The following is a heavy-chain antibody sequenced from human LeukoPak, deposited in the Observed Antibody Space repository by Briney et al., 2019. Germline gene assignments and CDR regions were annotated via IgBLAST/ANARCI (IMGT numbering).Heavy chain of an antibody. V-gene: IGHV4-39*07. CDR3: ARDNTITPPD. CDR2: IYYSGST. Sequence: SETLSLTCTVSGGSISSSSYYWGWIRQPPGKGLEWIGSIYYSGSTYYNPSLKSRVTISVDTSKNQFSLKLSSVTAADTAVYYCARDNTITPPDWGQGTLVTVSS. D-gene: IGHD3-10*01. J-gene: IGHJ4*02. CDR1: GGSISSSSYY.